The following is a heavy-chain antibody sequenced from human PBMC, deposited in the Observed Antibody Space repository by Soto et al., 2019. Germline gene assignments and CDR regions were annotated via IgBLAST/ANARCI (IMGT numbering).Heavy chain of an antibody. CDR2: IIPIFGTA. J-gene: IGHJ5*02. CDR1: GGTFSSYA. CDR3: ARRTLYNWNYGGAGDWFDP. D-gene: IGHD1-7*01. Sequence: QVQLVQSGAEVKKPGSSVKVSCKASGGTFSSYAISWVRQAPGQGLEWMGGIIPIFGTANYAQKFQGRVTITADESTSTAYMELSSLRSEDTAVYYCARRTLYNWNYGGAGDWFDPWGQGTLVTVSS. V-gene: IGHV1-69*12.